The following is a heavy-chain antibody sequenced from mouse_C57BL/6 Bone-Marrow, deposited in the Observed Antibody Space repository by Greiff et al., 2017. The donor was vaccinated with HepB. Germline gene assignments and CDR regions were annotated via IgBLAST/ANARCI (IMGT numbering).Heavy chain of an antibody. V-gene: IGHV5-12*01. CDR3: ARQDYGSSYFDY. Sequence: EVKLVESGGGLVQPGGSLKLSCAASGFTFSDYYMYWVRQTPEKRLEWVAYISNGGGSTYYPDTVKGRFTISRDNAKNTLYLQMSRLKSEDTAMYYCARQDYGSSYFDYWGQGTTLTVSS. CDR1: GFTFSDYY. D-gene: IGHD1-1*01. CDR2: ISNGGGST. J-gene: IGHJ2*01.